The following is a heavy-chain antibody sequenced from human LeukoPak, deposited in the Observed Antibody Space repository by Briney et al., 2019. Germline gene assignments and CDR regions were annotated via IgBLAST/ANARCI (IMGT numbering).Heavy chain of an antibody. CDR3: ARGEVITMVRGDIGSNWFDP. CDR1: GYSFTRYA. Sequence: ASVKVSCKASGYSFTRYAIYWVRQAPGQRLEWMGWINTGNGNTKYSQKFQGRVTVTRDTSASTAYMELSSLRSEDTAMYFCARGEVITMVRGDIGSNWFDPWGQGTLVTVSS. V-gene: IGHV1-3*04. J-gene: IGHJ5*02. D-gene: IGHD3-10*01. CDR2: INTGNGNT.